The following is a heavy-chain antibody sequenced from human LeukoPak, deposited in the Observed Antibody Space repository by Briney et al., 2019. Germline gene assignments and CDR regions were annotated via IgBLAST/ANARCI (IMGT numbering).Heavy chain of an antibody. Sequence: ASVKVSCKASGYTFSTYYMHWVRQAPGQGLEWMGIINPSGTDSNYAQKFQGRVTMTRDMSTSTVNMELSILRSKDTAVYYCARDGGGDYDFDYWGQGTLVTVSS. CDR2: INPSGTDS. CDR1: GYTFSTYY. CDR3: ARDGGGDYDFDY. J-gene: IGHJ4*02. D-gene: IGHD4-17*01. V-gene: IGHV1-46*01.